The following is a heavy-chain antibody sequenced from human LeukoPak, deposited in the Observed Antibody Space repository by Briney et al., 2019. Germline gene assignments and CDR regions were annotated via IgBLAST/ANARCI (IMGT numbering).Heavy chain of an antibody. V-gene: IGHV3-21*01. CDR3: ARGEYYYGSGVDY. Sequence: GGSLRLSCAASGFTFSSYSMNWVRQAPGKGLEWVSSINSSSSYIYYADSVKGRFTISRDNAKNSLYLQMNSLRAEDTAVYYCARGEYYYGSGVDYWGQGTLVTVSS. D-gene: IGHD3-10*01. J-gene: IGHJ4*02. CDR1: GFTFSSYS. CDR2: INSSSSYI.